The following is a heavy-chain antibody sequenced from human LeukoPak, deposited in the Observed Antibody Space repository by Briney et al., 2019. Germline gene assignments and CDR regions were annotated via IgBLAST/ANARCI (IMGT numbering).Heavy chain of an antibody. CDR2: IGTAGDT. Sequence: GGFLRLSCAASGFTFSSYDMHWVRQATGKGLEWVSAIGTAGDTYYPGSVKGRFTISRENAKNSLYLQMNSLRAGDTAVYYCARGVVENYFDYWGQGTLVTVSS. CDR3: ARGVVENYFDY. J-gene: IGHJ4*02. D-gene: IGHD2-15*01. V-gene: IGHV3-13*01. CDR1: GFTFSSYD.